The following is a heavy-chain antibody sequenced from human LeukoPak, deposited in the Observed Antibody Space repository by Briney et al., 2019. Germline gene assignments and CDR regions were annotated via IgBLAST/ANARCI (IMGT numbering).Heavy chain of an antibody. Sequence: SETLSLTCTVSGGSISSSSYYWGWIRQARGKGLEGIGSIYYSGSTYYNPSLKSRFTISVATSKNQFSLKLSSVTAADTAVYYCARPTKGDSYGYYYYYMDVWGKGTTVTVSS. D-gene: IGHD5-18*01. CDR3: ARPTKGDSYGYYYYYMDV. CDR2: IYYSGST. J-gene: IGHJ6*03. CDR1: GGSISSSSYY. V-gene: IGHV4-39*01.